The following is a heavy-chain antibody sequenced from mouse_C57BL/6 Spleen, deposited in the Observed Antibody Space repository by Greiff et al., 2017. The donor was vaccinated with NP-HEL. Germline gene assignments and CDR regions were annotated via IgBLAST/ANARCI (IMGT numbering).Heavy chain of an antibody. J-gene: IGHJ1*03. D-gene: IGHD2-4*01. CDR3: AGYDYAWYFDV. V-gene: IGHV1-74*01. Sequence: QVQLKQPGAELVKPGASVKVSCKASGYTFTSYWMHWVKQRPGQGLEWIGRIHPSDSDTNYNQKFKGKATLTVDKSSSTAYMQLSSLTSEDSAVYYCAGYDYAWYFDVWGTGTTVTVSS. CDR2: IHPSDSDT. CDR1: GYTFTSYW.